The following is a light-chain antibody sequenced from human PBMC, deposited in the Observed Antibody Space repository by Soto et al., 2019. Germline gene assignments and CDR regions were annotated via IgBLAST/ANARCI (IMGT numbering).Light chain of an antibody. CDR2: EVT. CDR3: SSFTNNTTLV. V-gene: IGLV2-18*02. J-gene: IGLJ2*01. Sequence: QSALTQPPSVSGSPGQSVTISCTGTSSDVGSYNRVSWYQQPPGTAPKLMIYEVTNRPSGVPDRFSGSKSGNTASLTISGLQAEDEADYYCSSFTNNTTLVFGGRTKLTVL. CDR1: SSDVGSYNR.